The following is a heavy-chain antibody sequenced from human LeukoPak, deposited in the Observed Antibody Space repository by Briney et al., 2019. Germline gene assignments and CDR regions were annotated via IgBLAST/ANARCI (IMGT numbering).Heavy chain of an antibody. CDR2: ISYDGSNK. CDR1: GFTFSSYA. V-gene: IGHV3-30*04. J-gene: IGHJ4*02. CDR3: ARGGSGWPY. Sequence: PGGSLRLSCAASGFTFSSYAMHWVRQAPGKGLEWVAVISYDGSNKYYADSVKGRFTISRDNSKNTLYLQMNSLRAEDTAVYYCARGGSGWPYWGQGTLVTVSS. D-gene: IGHD6-19*01.